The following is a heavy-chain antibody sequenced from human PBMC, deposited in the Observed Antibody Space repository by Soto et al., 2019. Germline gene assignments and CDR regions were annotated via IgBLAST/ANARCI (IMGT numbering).Heavy chain of an antibody. CDR2: IKSKTDGGTT. V-gene: IGHV3-15*07. CDR3: TTSRDIVVVPAAMYYYYYYGMDV. CDR1: GFTFSNAW. Sequence: GGSLRLSCAASGFTFSNAWMNWVRQAPGKGLEWVGRIKSKTDGGTTDYAAPVKGRFTISRDDSKNTLYLQMNSLKTEDTAVYYCTTSRDIVVVPAAMYYYYYYGMDVWGQGTTVTVSS. J-gene: IGHJ6*02. D-gene: IGHD2-2*01.